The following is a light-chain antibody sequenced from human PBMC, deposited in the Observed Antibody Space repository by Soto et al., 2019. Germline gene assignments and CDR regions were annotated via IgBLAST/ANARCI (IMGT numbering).Light chain of an antibody. V-gene: IGLV1-44*01. CDR1: RSNIGSNT. Sequence: QSVLTQPPSASGTPGQRVTISCSGSRSNIGSNTVNWYQQLPGTAPKLLIYSNNQRPSGVPDRFSGSKSGTSASLAISGLQSEDEADYYCAAWDDSLNGPLFGGGTKVTVL. CDR3: AAWDDSLNGPL. J-gene: IGLJ3*02. CDR2: SNN.